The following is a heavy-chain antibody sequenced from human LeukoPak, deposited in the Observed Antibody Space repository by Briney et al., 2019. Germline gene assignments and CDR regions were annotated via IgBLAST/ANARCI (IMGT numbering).Heavy chain of an antibody. V-gene: IGHV4-59*01. CDR1: GGSISSYY. CDR3: ASATVTRSDYYYYMDV. Sequence: PSETLSLTCTVSGGSISSYYWSWIRQPPGKGLEWIGYIYYSGSTNYNPSLKSRVTISVDTSKNQFSLKLSSVTAADTAVYYCASATVTRSDYYYYMDVWGKGTTVTVSS. D-gene: IGHD4-17*01. CDR2: IYYSGST. J-gene: IGHJ6*03.